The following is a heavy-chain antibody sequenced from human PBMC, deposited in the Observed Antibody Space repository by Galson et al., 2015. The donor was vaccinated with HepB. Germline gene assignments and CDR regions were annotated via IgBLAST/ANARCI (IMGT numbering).Heavy chain of an antibody. CDR3: ARAGLNYYYMGV. CDR2: ISATSDYI. CDR1: GFTFSSFG. V-gene: IGHV3-21*06. J-gene: IGHJ6*03. D-gene: IGHD3-10*01. Sequence: LRLSCAASGFTFSSFGMNWVRQAPGKGLEWVASISATSDYIYYIDSVKGRFTISRDNAKNSLFLQMNSLRAEDTAVYYCARAGLNYYYMGVWGKGTTVTVSS.